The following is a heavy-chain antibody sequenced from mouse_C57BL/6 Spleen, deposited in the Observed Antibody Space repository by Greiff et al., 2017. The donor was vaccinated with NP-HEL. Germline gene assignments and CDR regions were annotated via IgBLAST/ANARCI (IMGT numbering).Heavy chain of an antibody. CDR3: ARGDYYYGSRSYAMDY. J-gene: IGHJ4*01. D-gene: IGHD1-1*01. Sequence: EVQLQESGGGLVKPGGSLKLSCAASGFTFSSYTMSWVRQTPEKRLEWVATISGGGGNTYYPDSVKGRFTISRDNAKNTLYLQMSSLRSEDTALYYCARGDYYYGSRSYAMDYWGQGTSVTVSS. CDR2: ISGGGGNT. V-gene: IGHV5-9*01. CDR1: GFTFSSYT.